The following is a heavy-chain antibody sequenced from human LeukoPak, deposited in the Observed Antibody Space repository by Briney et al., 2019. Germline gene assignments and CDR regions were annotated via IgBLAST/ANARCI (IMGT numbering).Heavy chain of an antibody. CDR2: MNPNSGNT. CDR1: GYTFTSYD. CDR3: ATQAAAGTGYFDY. V-gene: IGHV1-8*01. J-gene: IGHJ4*02. Sequence: ASVKVSCKASGYTFTSYDINWVRQATGQGLEWMGWMNPNSGNTGYAQKFQGRVTMTRNTSISTAYMELSSLRSEDTAVYYCATQAAAGTGYFDYWGQGTLVTVSS. D-gene: IGHD6-13*01.